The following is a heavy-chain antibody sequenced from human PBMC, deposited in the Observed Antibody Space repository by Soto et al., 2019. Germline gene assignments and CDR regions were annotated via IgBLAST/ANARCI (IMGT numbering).Heavy chain of an antibody. CDR2: INPSGGST. Sequence: ASVKFSCKASGYTFTSYYMHWVRQAPGQGLEWMGIINPSGGSTSYAQKFQGRVTMTRDTSTSTVYMELSSLRSEDTAVHYCARPYGSGSYYYLTLDYWGQGTLV. J-gene: IGHJ4*02. CDR3: ARPYGSGSYYYLTLDY. V-gene: IGHV1-46*01. D-gene: IGHD3-10*01. CDR1: GYTFTSYY.